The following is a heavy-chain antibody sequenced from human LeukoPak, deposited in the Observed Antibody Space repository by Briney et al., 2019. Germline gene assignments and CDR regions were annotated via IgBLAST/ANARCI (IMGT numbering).Heavy chain of an antibody. V-gene: IGHV4-59*10. CDR1: GGSFSGYY. CDR2: IYTSGTT. Sequence: SETLSLTCAVYGGSFSGYYWSWIRQPAGKGLEWIGRIYTSGTTNYNPSLKSRVSMSVDTSKNQFSLKLSSVTAADTAVYYCAIGKVVAGTPGQNSWDHWGQGTLVTVSS. J-gene: IGHJ4*02. CDR3: AIGKVVAGTPGQNSWDH. D-gene: IGHD6-19*01.